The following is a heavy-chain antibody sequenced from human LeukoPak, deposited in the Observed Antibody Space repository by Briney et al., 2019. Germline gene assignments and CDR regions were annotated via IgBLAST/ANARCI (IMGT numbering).Heavy chain of an antibody. CDR2: IIPIFGTA. Sequence: ASVKVSCKASGGTFSSYAISWVRQAPGQGLEWMGGIIPIFGTANYAQKFQGRVTITADKSTSTAYMELSSLRSEDTAVYYCARAAFHPQLKNHIDYWGQGTLVTVSS. D-gene: IGHD1-14*01. V-gene: IGHV1-69*06. J-gene: IGHJ4*02. CDR3: ARAAFHPQLKNHIDY. CDR1: GGTFSSYA.